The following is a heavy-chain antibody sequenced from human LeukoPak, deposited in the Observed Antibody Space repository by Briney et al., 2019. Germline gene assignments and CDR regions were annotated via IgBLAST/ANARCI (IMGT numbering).Heavy chain of an antibody. V-gene: IGHV3-23*01. Sequence: GGSLRLSCAASGFTFSSYAMSWVRQTPGKGLEWVSAIGGSANYMYYVDSVKGRFANFRDNSKNTLYLQMNSLSAEDTAVYYCGREITAAGLITLDYWGQGTLVTVSS. J-gene: IGHJ4*02. CDR1: GFTFSSYA. CDR2: IGGSANYM. CDR3: GREITAAGLITLDY. D-gene: IGHD6-13*01.